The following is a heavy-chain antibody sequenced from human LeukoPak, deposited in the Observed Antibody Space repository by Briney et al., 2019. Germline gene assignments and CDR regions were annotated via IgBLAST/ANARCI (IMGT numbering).Heavy chain of an antibody. D-gene: IGHD2/OR15-2a*01. V-gene: IGHV3-53*01. CDR1: GFIFSNTY. CDR3: ARGLNYLPIDY. CDR2: IYIIGST. J-gene: IGHJ4*02. Sequence: GGSLRLSCAASGFIFSNTYMTWVRQTPGKGLEWVSVIYIIGSTFYADSVKGRFTISRDNSMNTVHLEMNSLRAEDTGIYYCARGLNYLPIDYWGQGTLVTVSS.